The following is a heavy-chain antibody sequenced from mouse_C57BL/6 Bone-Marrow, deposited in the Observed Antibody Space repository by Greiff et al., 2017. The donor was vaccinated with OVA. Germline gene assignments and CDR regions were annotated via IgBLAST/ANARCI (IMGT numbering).Heavy chain of an antibody. D-gene: IGHD2-2*01. CDR3: TTWLTLYYYAMDY. J-gene: IGHJ4*01. V-gene: IGHV14-4*01. Sequence: EVQRVESGAELVRPGASVKLSCTASGFNIKDDYMHWVKQRPEQGLEWIGWLDPENGDTEYASKFQGKATITADTSSNTAYLQLSSLTSEDTAVYYCTTWLTLYYYAMDYWGQGTSVTVSS. CDR1: GFNIKDDY. CDR2: LDPENGDT.